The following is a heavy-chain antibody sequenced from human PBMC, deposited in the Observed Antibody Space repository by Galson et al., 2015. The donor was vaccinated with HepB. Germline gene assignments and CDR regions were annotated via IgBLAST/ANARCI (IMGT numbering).Heavy chain of an antibody. J-gene: IGHJ4*02. CDR3: TTVMWYGPRC. V-gene: IGHV3-15*07. CDR2: IKSKADGGTT. Sequence: SLRLSCAASGFTLSNAWMNWVRQAPGKGLVWVGRIKSKADGGTTNYIAPVKDRFIISRDDSKDTLYLQMHSLKTEDTAVYYCTTVMWYGPRCWGQGTLVTVSP. D-gene: IGHD2-15*01. CDR1: GFTLSNAW.